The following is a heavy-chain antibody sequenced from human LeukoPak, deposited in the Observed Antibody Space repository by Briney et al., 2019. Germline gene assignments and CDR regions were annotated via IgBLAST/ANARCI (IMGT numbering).Heavy chain of an antibody. D-gene: IGHD3-3*01. CDR2: IYTSGST. CDR3: ARSGITIFGVVDY. Sequence: SETLSLTCTVSGGSISSGSYYWSWIRQPAGKGLEWIGRIYTSGSTNYNPSLKSRVTISVDTSKNQFSLKLSSVTAADTAVYYCARSGITIFGVVDYWGQGTLVTVSS. V-gene: IGHV4-61*02. CDR1: GGSISSGSYY. J-gene: IGHJ4*02.